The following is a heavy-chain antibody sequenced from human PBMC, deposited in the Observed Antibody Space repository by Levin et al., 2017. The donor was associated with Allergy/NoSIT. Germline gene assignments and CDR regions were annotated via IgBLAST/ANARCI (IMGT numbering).Heavy chain of an antibody. Sequence: KTSETLSLTCAVYGGSFSGYYWSWIRQPPGKGLEWIGEINHSGSTNYNPSLKSRVTISVDTSKNQFSLKLSSVTAADTAVYYCARGRRRYDYSNYQPYYYDYGMDVWGQGTTVTVSS. CDR2: INHSGST. V-gene: IGHV4-34*01. CDR1: GGSFSGYY. D-gene: IGHD4-11*01. CDR3: ARGRRRYDYSNYQPYYYDYGMDV. J-gene: IGHJ6*02.